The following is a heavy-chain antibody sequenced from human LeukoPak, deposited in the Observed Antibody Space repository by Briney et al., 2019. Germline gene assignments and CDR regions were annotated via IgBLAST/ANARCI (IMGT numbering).Heavy chain of an antibody. CDR3: ARSNGSTSY. Sequence: PSGTLSLACAVSGGSISSSNWWSWVRQPPGKGLEWIGEIYHSGSTNYNPSLKSRVTISVDTSKNQFSLKLSSVIAADTAVYYCARSNGSTSYWGQGTLVTVSS. D-gene: IGHD2-2*01. CDR2: IYHSGST. V-gene: IGHV4-4*02. J-gene: IGHJ4*02. CDR1: GGSISSSNW.